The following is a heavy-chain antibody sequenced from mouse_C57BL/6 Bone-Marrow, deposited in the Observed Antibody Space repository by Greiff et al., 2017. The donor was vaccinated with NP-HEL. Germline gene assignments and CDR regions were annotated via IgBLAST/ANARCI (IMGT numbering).Heavy chain of an antibody. CDR1: GFNIKDDY. J-gene: IGHJ4*01. Sequence: VQLQQSGAELVRPGASVKLSCTVSGFNIKDDYMHWVKQRPEQGLEWIGWIDPENGDTEYASKFKGKATITADTSSNTAYLQLSSLTSEDTAVYYGTTGGSSPYAMDYWGQGTSVTVSS. CDR2: IDPENGDT. CDR3: TTGGSSPYAMDY. D-gene: IGHD1-1*01. V-gene: IGHV14-4*01.